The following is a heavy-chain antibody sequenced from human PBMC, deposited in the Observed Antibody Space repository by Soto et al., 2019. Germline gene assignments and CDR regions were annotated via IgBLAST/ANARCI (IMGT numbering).Heavy chain of an antibody. CDR3: PSFWSSCAPQRNLYYP. Sequence: PEEYLQIPCKGSGYNLATYWIGWVRQVLGKGLEWMGIIYPGDSDTRYSPSFQGRVTISADKSISTAYLQWSSLKASATAMYSCPSFWSSCAPQRNLYYPRSQGTLVTGSS. J-gene: IGHJ5*02. CDR2: IYPGDSDT. D-gene: IGHD3-3*01. CDR1: GYNLATYW. V-gene: IGHV5-51*01.